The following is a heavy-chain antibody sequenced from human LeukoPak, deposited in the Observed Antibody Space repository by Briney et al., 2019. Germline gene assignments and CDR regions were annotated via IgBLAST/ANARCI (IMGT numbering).Heavy chain of an antibody. CDR3: ARGGVAAKYYFDF. J-gene: IGHJ4*02. D-gene: IGHD3-10*01. CDR2: IYYSGST. Sequence: SETLSLTSTVSGGSISPLYWGWIRQPPGKGLEFIGYIYYSGSTNFNPSLKSRVTLSVDTSKSQISLKLTSVTAADTAVYYCARGGVAAKYYFDFWGQGTLVTVSS. V-gene: IGHV4-59*11. CDR1: GGSISPLY.